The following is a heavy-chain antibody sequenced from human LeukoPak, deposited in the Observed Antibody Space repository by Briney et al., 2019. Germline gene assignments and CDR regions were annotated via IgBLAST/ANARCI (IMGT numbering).Heavy chain of an antibody. D-gene: IGHD3-10*01. V-gene: IGHV1-69*13. CDR3: AMACGSGSYYKV. CDR2: IIPIFGTA. Sequence: GASVKVSCKASGGTFSSYAISWVRQAPGQGLEWMGGIIPIFGTANYAQKFQGRVTITADESTSTAYMELSSLRSEDTAVYYCAMACGSGSYYKVWGQGTLVTVSS. J-gene: IGHJ4*02. CDR1: GGTFSSYA.